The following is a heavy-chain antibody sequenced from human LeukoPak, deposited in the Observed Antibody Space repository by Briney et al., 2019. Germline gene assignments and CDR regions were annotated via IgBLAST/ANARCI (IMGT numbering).Heavy chain of an antibody. J-gene: IGHJ6*02. CDR3: ARVSPRGYSYDYYYYYGMDV. Sequence: GASVTVSCRASGYTFTSYGISWVRQAPGQGLEWMGWISAYNGNTNYAQKLQGRVTMPTDTSTSTAYMELRSLRSDDTAVYYCARVSPRGYSYDYYYYYGMDVWGQGTTVTVSS. D-gene: IGHD5-18*01. V-gene: IGHV1-18*01. CDR2: ISAYNGNT. CDR1: GYTFTSYG.